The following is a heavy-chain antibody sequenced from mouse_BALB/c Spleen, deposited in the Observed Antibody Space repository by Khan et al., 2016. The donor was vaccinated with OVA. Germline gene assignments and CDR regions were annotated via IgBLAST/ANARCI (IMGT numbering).Heavy chain of an antibody. Sequence: EVKLLESGPGLVKPSQSLSLTCTVTGYSITSGYGWKWIRQFPGNKLEWLGYISYSGSINYNPSLKSRISITRDTSKNQFFLQLNSVTTEDASTYYCARTARIKYWSQGTTLTVSS. J-gene: IGHJ2*01. D-gene: IGHD1-2*01. CDR2: ISYSGSI. CDR1: GYSITSGYG. CDR3: ARTARIKY. V-gene: IGHV3-2*02.